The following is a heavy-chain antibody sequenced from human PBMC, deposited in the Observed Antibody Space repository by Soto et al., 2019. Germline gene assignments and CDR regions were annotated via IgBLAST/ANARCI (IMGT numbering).Heavy chain of an antibody. J-gene: IGHJ5*02. V-gene: IGHV1-18*04. CDR2: ISAYNGNT. CDR1: GYTFTSYG. Sequence: ASVKVSCKASGYTFTSYGISWVRQAPGQGLEWMGWISAYNGNTNYAQKLQGRVTMTADTSTSKAYMELRSLRSDDTAVYYCARGEMPTVTNWFDPWGQGTAVTFSS. CDR3: ARGEMPTVTNWFDP. D-gene: IGHD4-17*01.